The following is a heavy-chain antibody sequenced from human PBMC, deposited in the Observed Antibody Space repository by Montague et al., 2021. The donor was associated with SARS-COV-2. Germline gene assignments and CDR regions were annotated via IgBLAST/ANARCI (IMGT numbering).Heavy chain of an antibody. Sequence: SPRLSCAASGFSFSDYYMSWIRQAPGKGLEWVSSISGSSSYIYYADSVKGRFTISRDNAKNSLYLQMNSLRAEDTAVYYCARDLPSFFLGIAVAGPFDPWGQGTLVTVSS. J-gene: IGHJ5*02. V-gene: IGHV3-11*06. D-gene: IGHD6-19*01. CDR1: GFSFSDYY. CDR3: ARDLPSFFLGIAVAGPFDP. CDR2: ISGSSSYI.